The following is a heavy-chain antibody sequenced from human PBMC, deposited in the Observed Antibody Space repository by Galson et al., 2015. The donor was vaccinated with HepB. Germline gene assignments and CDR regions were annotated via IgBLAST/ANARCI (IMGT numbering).Heavy chain of an antibody. V-gene: IGHV3-30*02. CDR1: GFTSSYYG. D-gene: IGHD4-17*01. J-gene: IGHJ6*01. CDR2: TRNDGSNK. Sequence: SLRLSCAASGFTSSYYGMHWARQAPGKGLEWVAFTRNDGSNKWYADFVKGRFTISRDNSKNTLYLQMNSLRAEDTAVYYCAPTTVSDYGMDVWGQGTTVTVSS. CDR3: APTTVSDYGMDV.